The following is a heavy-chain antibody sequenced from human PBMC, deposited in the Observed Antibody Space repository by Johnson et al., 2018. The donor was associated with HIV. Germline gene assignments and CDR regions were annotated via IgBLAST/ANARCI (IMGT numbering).Heavy chain of an antibody. Sequence: VQLVESGGGLVQPGGSLRLYCAASGFTLSDHYMDWVRQAAGKGLEWVGRTKNKANSYTTEYAASVKGRFTISRDDSKNSLYLQMNSLKTEDTAVYYCALSYSLDAFHIWAQGTMVTVSS. J-gene: IGHJ3*02. D-gene: IGHD2-21*01. CDR1: GFTLSDHY. CDR3: ALSYSLDAFHI. CDR2: TKNKANSYTT. V-gene: IGHV3-72*01.